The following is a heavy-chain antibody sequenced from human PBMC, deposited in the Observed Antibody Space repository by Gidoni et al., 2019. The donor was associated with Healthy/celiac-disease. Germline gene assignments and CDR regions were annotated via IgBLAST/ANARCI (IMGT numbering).Heavy chain of an antibody. D-gene: IGHD6-19*01. CDR1: GFTFSSYG. CDR3: AKAVGPGYSSGWFDY. CDR2: ISYDGSNK. J-gene: IGHJ4*02. V-gene: IGHV3-30*18. Sequence: QVQLVESGGGVVQPGRSLRLSCAASGFTFSSYGMHWVRQAPGKGLEWVAVISYDGSNKYYADSVKGRFTISRDNSKNTLYLQMNSLRAEDTAVYYCAKAVGPGYSSGWFDYWGQGTLVTVSS.